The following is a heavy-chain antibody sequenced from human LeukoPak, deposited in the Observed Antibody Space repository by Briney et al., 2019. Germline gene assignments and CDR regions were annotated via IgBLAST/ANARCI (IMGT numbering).Heavy chain of an antibody. CDR1: GGTFSSYA. V-gene: IGHV1-69*06. Sequence: SVKVSCKASGGTFSSYAISWVRQAPGQGLEWMGGIIPIFGTANYAQKFQGRVTITADKSTGTAYMELSSLRSEDTAVYYCARVFSSGWSEDIWGQGTMVTVSS. CDR3: ARVFSSGWSEDI. D-gene: IGHD6-19*01. J-gene: IGHJ3*02. CDR2: IIPIFGTA.